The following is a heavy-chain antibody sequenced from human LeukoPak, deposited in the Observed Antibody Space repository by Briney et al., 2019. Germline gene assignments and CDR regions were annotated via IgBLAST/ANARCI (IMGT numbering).Heavy chain of an antibody. V-gene: IGHV1-18*01. Sequence: ASVKVSCKASGYTFTSYGINWVRQAPGQGLEWMGWNTNYAQKFQGRVTMTTDTSTSTAYMELRSLRSDDTAVYYCARDKAVTTEVTQHFQHWGQGTLVTVSS. CDR2: NT. D-gene: IGHD4-23*01. CDR3: ARDKAVTTEVTQHFQH. CDR1: GYTFTSYG. J-gene: IGHJ1*01.